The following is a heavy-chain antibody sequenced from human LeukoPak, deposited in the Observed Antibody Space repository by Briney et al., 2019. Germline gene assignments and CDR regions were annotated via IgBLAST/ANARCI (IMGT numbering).Heavy chain of an antibody. Sequence: SVKVSCKASGGTFSSYAISWVRQAPGQGLEWMGGIIPIFGTANYAQKFQGRVTITADKSTSTAYMELSSLRSEDTAVYYCARDYYDSSGYYGPFDYWGQGTLVTVSS. CDR2: IIPIFGTA. D-gene: IGHD3-22*01. V-gene: IGHV1-69*06. J-gene: IGHJ4*02. CDR1: GGTFSSYA. CDR3: ARDYYDSSGYYGPFDY.